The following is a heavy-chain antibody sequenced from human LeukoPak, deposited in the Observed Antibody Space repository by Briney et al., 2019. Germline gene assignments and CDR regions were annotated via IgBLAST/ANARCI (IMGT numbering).Heavy chain of an antibody. CDR1: GYSFTSYW. J-gene: IGHJ5*02. V-gene: IGHV5-51*01. CDR2: IYPGDSDT. CDR3: ARRDLPRGIAAAGLRGGFDP. D-gene: IGHD6-13*01. Sequence: PGESLKISCKGSGYSFTSYWIGWVRQMPGKGLEWMGIIYPGDSDTRYSPSFQGQVTISADKSISTAYLQWSSLKASDTAMYYCARRDLPRGIAAAGLRGGFDPWGQGTLVTVSS.